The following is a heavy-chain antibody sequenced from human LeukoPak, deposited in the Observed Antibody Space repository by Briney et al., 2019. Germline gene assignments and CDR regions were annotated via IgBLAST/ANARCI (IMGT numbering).Heavy chain of an antibody. Sequence: ASVKVSCKASGYTFTSYSMNWVRQAPGQGLEWMGWINTNTGSPTYAQGFTGRFVITLDTSVSTAYLQISSLKADDTAVYYCATEGSTGAFDIWGQGTMVTVSS. D-gene: IGHD3-10*01. CDR2: INTNTGSP. V-gene: IGHV7-4-1*02. CDR3: ATEGSTGAFDI. CDR1: GYTFTSYS. J-gene: IGHJ3*02.